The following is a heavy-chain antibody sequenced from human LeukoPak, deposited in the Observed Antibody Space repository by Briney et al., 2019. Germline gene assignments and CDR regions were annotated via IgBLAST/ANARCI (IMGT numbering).Heavy chain of an antibody. CDR2: IYPGDSDT. CDR1: RYSFASYW. D-gene: IGHD3-3*01. CDR3: ARLDDFWSGYSNFDY. Sequence: GESLKISCKGSRYSFASYWIGWVRQLPGKGLEWMGIIYPGDSDTRYSPSFQGQVTISADKSISTAYLQWSSLKASDTAMYYCARLDDFWSGYSNFDYWGQGTLVTVSS. V-gene: IGHV5-51*01. J-gene: IGHJ4*02.